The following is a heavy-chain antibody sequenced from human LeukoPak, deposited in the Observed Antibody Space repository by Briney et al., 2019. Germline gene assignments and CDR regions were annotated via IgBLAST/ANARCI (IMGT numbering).Heavy chain of an antibody. CDR1: GFTFRSYW. V-gene: IGHV3-7*01. J-gene: IGHJ4*02. Sequence: GGSLRLSCAASGFTFRSYWMSWVRQAPGKGLEWVANIKQDGSEKYYVDSVKGRFTISRDNAKNSLYLQVNSLGAEDTAVYYCARVTGWNSFDYWGQGTLVTVSS. CDR3: ARVTGWNSFDY. CDR2: IKQDGSEK. D-gene: IGHD1-7*01.